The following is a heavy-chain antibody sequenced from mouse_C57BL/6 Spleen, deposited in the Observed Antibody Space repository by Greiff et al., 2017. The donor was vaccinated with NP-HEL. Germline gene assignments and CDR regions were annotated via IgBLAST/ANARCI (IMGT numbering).Heavy chain of an antibody. Sequence: QVQLKQPGAELVKPGASVKLSCTASGYTFTSYWITWVKQRPGQGLEWIGDIYPGSGSTNYNEKFKSKATLTVDTSSSTAYMQLSSLTSEDSAVYYCARPVYGGDAMDYWGQGTSVTVSS. CDR3: ARPVYGGDAMDY. D-gene: IGHD1-1*01. CDR2: IYPGSGST. CDR1: GYTFTSYW. J-gene: IGHJ4*01. V-gene: IGHV1-55*01.